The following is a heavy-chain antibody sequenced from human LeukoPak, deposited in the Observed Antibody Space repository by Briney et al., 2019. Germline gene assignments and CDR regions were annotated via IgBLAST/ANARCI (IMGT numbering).Heavy chain of an antibody. Sequence: PSETLSLTCAVYGGCFSGYYWSWIRQPPGKGLEWIGEINHSGSTNYNPSLKSRVTISVDTSKNQFSLKLSSVTAADTAVYYCARGRGIFVYWGQGTLVTVSS. CDR3: ARGRGIFVY. CDR1: GGCFSGYY. V-gene: IGHV4-34*01. CDR2: INHSGST. D-gene: IGHD2-15*01. J-gene: IGHJ4*02.